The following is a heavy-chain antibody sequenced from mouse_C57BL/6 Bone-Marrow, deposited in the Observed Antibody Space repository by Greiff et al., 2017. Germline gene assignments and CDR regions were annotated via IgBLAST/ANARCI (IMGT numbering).Heavy chain of an antibody. J-gene: IGHJ1*03. D-gene: IGHD1-1*01. CDR3: ARGPYYYGSSDWYFDV. CDR1: GYSFTGYY. CDR2: INPSTGGT. Sequence: EVQGVESGPELVKPGASVKISCKASGYSFTGYYMNWVKQSPEKSLEWIGEINPSTGGTTYNQKFKAKATLTVDKSSSTAYMQLKSLTSEDSAVYYCARGPYYYGSSDWYFDVWGKGTTVTVSS. V-gene: IGHV1-42*01.